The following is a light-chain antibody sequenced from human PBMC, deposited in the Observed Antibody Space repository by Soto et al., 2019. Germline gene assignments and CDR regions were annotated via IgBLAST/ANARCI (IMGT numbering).Light chain of an antibody. J-gene: IGKJ1*01. CDR1: QRIANNF. CDR3: QQYGRAPWT. V-gene: IGKV3-20*01. CDR2: GAS. Sequence: ENVLTQSPATLSLSPGDRATLSCRASQRIANNFFAWYQKKPGQAPRLLIHGASSRATGIPDRFSGSGSGTDFTLSISRLEPEDFAVYFCQQYGRAPWTFGQGTTVEVK.